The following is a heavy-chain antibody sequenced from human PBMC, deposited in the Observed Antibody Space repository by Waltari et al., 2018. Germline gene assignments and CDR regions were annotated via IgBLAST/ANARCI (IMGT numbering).Heavy chain of an antibody. Sequence: EVQLVESGGGLVQPGGSLRLSCAASGFTFSTHWMNWVRQAPGKGLEWVAKINQDGSKKYYVDSVKGRFTISRDNAENSLFLQMSGLRAEETALYYCARGVSWQWPNNWFDPWGQGTLVTVSS. J-gene: IGHJ5*02. V-gene: IGHV3-7*04. CDR2: INQDGSKK. D-gene: IGHD6-19*01. CDR3: ARGVSWQWPNNWFDP. CDR1: GFTFSTHW.